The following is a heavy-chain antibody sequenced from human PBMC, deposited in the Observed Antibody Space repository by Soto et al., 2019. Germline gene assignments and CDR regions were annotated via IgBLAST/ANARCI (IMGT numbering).Heavy chain of an antibody. J-gene: IGHJ6*02. D-gene: IGHD3-22*01. V-gene: IGHV3-30*18. CDR2: ISYDGSNK. CDR1: GFTFISYG. Sequence: GGSLRLSCAASGFTFISYGMHWVRQAPCKGLEWVAVISYDGSNKYYADSVKGRFTISRDNSKNTLYLQMNSLRAEDTAVYYCAKDQDYYDSSGYYSNHYYYYYGMDVWGQGTTVTVSS. CDR3: AKDQDYYDSSGYYSNHYYYYYGMDV.